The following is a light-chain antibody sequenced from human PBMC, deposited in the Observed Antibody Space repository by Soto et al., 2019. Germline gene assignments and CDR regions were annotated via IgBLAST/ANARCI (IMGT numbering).Light chain of an antibody. CDR1: SSNIGAGFD. CDR3: QSYDSRLSGWV. V-gene: IGLV1-40*01. Sequence: QSVLTQPPSVSGAPGQKITISCTGGSSNIGAGFDVQWYQQLPGTAPKLLLYGNRNRPSGVPDRFSGSKSGTSASLAITGLQPEDEADYYCQSYDSRLSGWVFGGGTKLTVL. J-gene: IGLJ3*02. CDR2: GNR.